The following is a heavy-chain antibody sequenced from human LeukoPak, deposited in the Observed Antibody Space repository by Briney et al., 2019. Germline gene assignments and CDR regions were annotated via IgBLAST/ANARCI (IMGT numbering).Heavy chain of an antibody. CDR2: INPNSGGT. CDR1: GYTFTGYY. V-gene: IGHV1-2*02. Sequence: ASVKVSCKASGYTFTGYYMHWVRQAPGQGLEWMGWINPNSGGTNYAQKFQGRVTMTEDTSTDTAYMELSSLRSEDTAVYYCVVSGDSYGYVYWGQGTLVTVSS. J-gene: IGHJ4*02. CDR3: VVSGDSYGYVY. D-gene: IGHD5-18*01.